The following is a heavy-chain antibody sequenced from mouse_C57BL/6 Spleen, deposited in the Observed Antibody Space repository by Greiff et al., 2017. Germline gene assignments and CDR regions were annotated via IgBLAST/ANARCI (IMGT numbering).Heavy chain of an antibody. J-gene: IGHJ1*03. V-gene: IGHV3-6*01. CDR3: ARESWYFEV. CDR1: GYSITSGYY. Sequence: EVQLVESGPGLVKPSQSLSLTCSVTGYSITSGYYWNWIRQFPGNKLEWMGYISYDGSNNYNPSLKNRISITRDTSKNQFFLKLNSVTTEDTATYYCARESWYFEVWGTGTTVTVSS. CDR2: ISYDGSN.